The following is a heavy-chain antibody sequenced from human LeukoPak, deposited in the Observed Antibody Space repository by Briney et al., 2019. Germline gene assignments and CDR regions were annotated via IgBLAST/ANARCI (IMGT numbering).Heavy chain of an antibody. V-gene: IGHV4-34*01. D-gene: IGHD6-19*01. CDR1: GGTFSGYY. Sequence: SETLSLTCTVYGGTFSGYYWSWIRQPPGKGLEWIGEINHSGSTNYNPSLKSRVTISVDTSKNQFSLKLSSVTAADTAVYYCARVLEGSSGQHWYFDLWGRGTLVTVSS. CDR3: ARVLEGSSGQHWYFDL. J-gene: IGHJ2*01. CDR2: INHSGST.